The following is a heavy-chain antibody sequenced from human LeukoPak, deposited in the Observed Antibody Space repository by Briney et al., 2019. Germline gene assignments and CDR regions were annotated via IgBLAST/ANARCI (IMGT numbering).Heavy chain of an antibody. Sequence: SETLSLTCAVYGGSFSGYYWSWIRQPPGKGLEWIGEINHSGSTNYNPSLKSRVTISVDTSKNQFSLKLSSVTAADTAVYYCASRAAYYYGSGGINYWGQGTLVTVSS. D-gene: IGHD3-10*01. CDR3: ASRAAYYYGSGGINY. CDR1: GGSFSGYY. J-gene: IGHJ4*02. V-gene: IGHV4-34*01. CDR2: INHSGST.